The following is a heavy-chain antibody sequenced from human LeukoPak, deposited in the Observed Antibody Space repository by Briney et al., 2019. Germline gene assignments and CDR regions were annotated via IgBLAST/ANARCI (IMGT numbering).Heavy chain of an antibody. V-gene: IGHV4-39*07. CDR1: GGSISSSSYY. CDR3: AREASSSWYSYYYYYMDV. J-gene: IGHJ6*03. D-gene: IGHD6-13*01. CDR2: IYYSGST. Sequence: SETLSLTCTVSGGSISSSSYYWGWIRQPPGKGLEWIGSIYYSGSTYYNPSLKSRVTISVDTSKNQFSLKLSSVTAADTAVYYCAREASSSWYSYYYYYMDVWGKGTTVTVSS.